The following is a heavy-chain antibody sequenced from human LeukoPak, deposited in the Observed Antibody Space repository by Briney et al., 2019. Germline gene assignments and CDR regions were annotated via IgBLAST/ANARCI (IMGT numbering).Heavy chain of an antibody. D-gene: IGHD2-21*02. J-gene: IGHJ3*02. V-gene: IGHV1-46*01. CDR1: GYTFTRYY. CDR2: INHNGGNT. CDR3: ARDLVATPRVYCGGDCYANYAFDI. Sequence: ASVTVSCQASGYTFTRYYMHWVRQAPGQGLEWMGIINHNGGNTSNAQKFKGRAIMTRDTSTSTVYMELSSLRSEDTAVYYCARDLVATPRVYCGGDCYANYAFDIWGQGTMLTVSS.